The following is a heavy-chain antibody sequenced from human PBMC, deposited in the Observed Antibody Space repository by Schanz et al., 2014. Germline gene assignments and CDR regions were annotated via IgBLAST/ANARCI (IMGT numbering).Heavy chain of an antibody. CDR3: TRDVRLDRRGNWFDP. CDR1: GFTFSTSA. Sequence: EVQLLESGGGLVQPGGSLRLSCAASGFTFSTSAMSWVRQAPGKWLEWVSAILGLASTTYYADSVKGRFTISRDNSKNLLYLQMNSLRAEDTAVYYCTRDVRLDRRGNWFDPWGQGTLVTVSS. D-gene: IGHD1-1*01. CDR2: ILGLASTT. V-gene: IGHV3-23*01. J-gene: IGHJ5*02.